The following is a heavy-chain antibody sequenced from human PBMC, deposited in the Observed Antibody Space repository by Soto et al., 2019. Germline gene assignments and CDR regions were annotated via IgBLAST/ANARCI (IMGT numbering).Heavy chain of an antibody. D-gene: IGHD6-6*01. Sequence: QVQLVQSGAEVKKPGASVKVSCKASGYTFTSYYMHWVRQAPGQGLEWMGIINPSGGSTSYAQKFQGRVTMTRDTSTSTVYMELSSLRSEDTAVYYCARAPSSIAARPIYYYYYMDVWGKGTTVTVSS. J-gene: IGHJ6*03. CDR2: INPSGGST. CDR3: ARAPSSIAARPIYYYYYMDV. V-gene: IGHV1-46*03. CDR1: GYTFTSYY.